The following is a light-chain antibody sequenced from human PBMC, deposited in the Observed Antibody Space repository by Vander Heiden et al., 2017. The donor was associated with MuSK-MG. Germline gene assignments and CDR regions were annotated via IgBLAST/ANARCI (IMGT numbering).Light chain of an antibody. Sequence: DIQMTQSPSSLSASVGDRVTITCRASQSISSYLNWYQQKPGKAPKLLIYAASSLQSGVPSRFSGSGSGTDFTLTISSLQPEDFATYYCQQSDSTLLLTFGGGTKVEIK. CDR3: QQSDSTLLLT. CDR1: QSISSY. CDR2: AAS. V-gene: IGKV1-39*01. J-gene: IGKJ4*01.